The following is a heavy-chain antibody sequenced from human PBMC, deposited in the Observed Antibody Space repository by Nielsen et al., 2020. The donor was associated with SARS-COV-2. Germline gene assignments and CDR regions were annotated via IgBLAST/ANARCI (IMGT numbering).Heavy chain of an antibody. CDR1: GGSFSGYY. Sequence: ETLSLTCAVYGGSFSGYYWSWIRQSPGKRLEWIGEVNHSGNTFYNPSLKSRVTISVDTSKNQFSLKLSSVTAADTALYYCAREARNWGGSYYYYGMDVWGQGTTVTVSS. CDR3: AREARNWGGSYYYYGMDV. CDR2: VNHSGNT. J-gene: IGHJ6*02. V-gene: IGHV4-34*01. D-gene: IGHD7-27*01.